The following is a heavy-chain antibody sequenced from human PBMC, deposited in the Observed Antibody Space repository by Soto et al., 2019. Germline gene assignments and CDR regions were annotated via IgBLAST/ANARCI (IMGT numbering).Heavy chain of an antibody. CDR2: ISYSGST. D-gene: IGHD1-26*01. CDR3: ARVGGSYSTGLDY. J-gene: IGHJ4*02. CDR1: GGSISTYY. Sequence: SETHSLTCTVSGGSISTYYWSWIRQPPGKGLEWIGFISYSGSTNYNPSLKSRVTISVDTSKNQFSLKLTSVTAADTAVYYCARVGGSYSTGLDYWGQGTLVTVSS. V-gene: IGHV4-59*01.